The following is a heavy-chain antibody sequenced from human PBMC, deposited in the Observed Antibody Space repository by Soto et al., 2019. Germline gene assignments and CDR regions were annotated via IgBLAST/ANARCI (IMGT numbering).Heavy chain of an antibody. CDR1: GYTLTELS. V-gene: IGHV1-24*01. D-gene: IGHD1-26*01. Sequence: QVQLVQSGAEVKKPGASVKVSCKVSGYTLTELSMHWVRQAPGKGLEWMGGFDPEDGETIYAQKFQGRVNMTEDTSTDTAYMELSSLRSEDTAVYYCVGIVGAPMGFDPWGQGTLVTVSS. CDR2: FDPEDGET. CDR3: VGIVGAPMGFDP. J-gene: IGHJ5*02.